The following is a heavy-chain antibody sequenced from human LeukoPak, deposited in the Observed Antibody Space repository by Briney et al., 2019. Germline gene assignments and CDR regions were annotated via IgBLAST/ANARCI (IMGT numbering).Heavy chain of an antibody. V-gene: IGHV3-23*01. CDR3: AKDDHYNWNDGGSFHY. D-gene: IGHD1-1*01. CDR1: GFTFSSYA. Sequence: GGSLRLSCEASGFTFSSYAMSWVRQAPGKGLEWVSAITGSGGGIYYADSVEGRFTISRDNSKKTLYLQMNSLRAEDTATYYCAKDDHYNWNDGGSFHYWGQGILVTVSS. J-gene: IGHJ4*02. CDR2: ITGSGGGI.